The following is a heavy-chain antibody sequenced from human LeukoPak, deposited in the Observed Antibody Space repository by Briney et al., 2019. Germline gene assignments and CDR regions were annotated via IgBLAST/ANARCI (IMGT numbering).Heavy chain of an antibody. D-gene: IGHD2-2*01. CDR1: GGSISSYY. Sequence: SSGTLSLTCTVSGGSISSYYWTWIRQPAGKGLEWIGRIYNTGSTNHNPSLKSRVTISVDTSKNQFSLKLSSVTAADTAVYYCAISTNWLPDAFDIWGLGTMVTVSS. J-gene: IGHJ3*02. CDR3: AISTNWLPDAFDI. CDR2: IYNTGST. V-gene: IGHV4-4*07.